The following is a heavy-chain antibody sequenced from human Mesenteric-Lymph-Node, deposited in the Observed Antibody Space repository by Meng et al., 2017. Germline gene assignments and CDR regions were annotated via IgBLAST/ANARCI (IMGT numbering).Heavy chain of an antibody. V-gene: IGHV4-39*07. CDR3: ARGSIAAAGKGRGFDY. Sequence: SETLSLTCTVSGGSISSSSYYWGWNRQPPGKGLEWIGSIYYSGSTNYNPSLKSRVTISVDTSKNQFSLKLSSVTAADTAVYYCARGSIAAAGKGRGFDYWGQGTLVTVSS. CDR2: IYYSGST. J-gene: IGHJ4*02. CDR1: GGSISSSSYY. D-gene: IGHD6-13*01.